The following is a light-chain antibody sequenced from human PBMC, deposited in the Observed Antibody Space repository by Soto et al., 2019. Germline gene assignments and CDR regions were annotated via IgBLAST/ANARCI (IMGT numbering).Light chain of an antibody. CDR2: GTS. CDR3: QQYGFSPRGT. V-gene: IGKV3-20*01. J-gene: IGKJ2*01. CDR1: QSISSN. Sequence: EIVVAQSPATLSVSPGEGATLSCRASQSISSNLAWYQQKPGQAPRLLIYGTSNRATGIPERFSGSGSGTDFTLTISRLEPEDFAVYYCQQYGFSPRGTFGQGTKVDIK.